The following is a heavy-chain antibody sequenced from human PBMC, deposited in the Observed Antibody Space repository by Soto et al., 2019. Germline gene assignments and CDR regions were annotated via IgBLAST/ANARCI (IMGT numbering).Heavy chain of an antibody. J-gene: IGHJ4*02. V-gene: IGHV3-33*01. CDR2: IWYDGSNK. CDR3: ARDLLFSVATIDEPNYYFDY. D-gene: IGHD5-12*01. CDR1: GFTFSSYG. Sequence: QVQLVESGGGVVQPGRSLRLSCAASGFTFSSYGMHWVRQAPGKELEWVAVIWYDGSNKYYADSVKGRFTISRDNSKNTLYLQMNSLRAEDTAVYYCARDLLFSVATIDEPNYYFDYWGQGTLVTVSS.